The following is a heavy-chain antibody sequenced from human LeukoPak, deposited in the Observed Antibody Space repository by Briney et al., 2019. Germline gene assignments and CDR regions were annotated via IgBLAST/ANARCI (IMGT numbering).Heavy chain of an antibody. V-gene: IGHV1-69*13. CDR3: ARGNYYDSSGYYYSGY. D-gene: IGHD3-22*01. Sequence: GASVKVSCKASGGTFSSYAISWVRQAPGQGLEWMGGIIPTFGTANYAQKFQGRVTITADESTSTAYMELSSLRSEDTAVYYCARGNYYDSSGYYYSGYWGQGTLVTVSS. CDR2: IIPTFGTA. J-gene: IGHJ4*02. CDR1: GGTFSSYA.